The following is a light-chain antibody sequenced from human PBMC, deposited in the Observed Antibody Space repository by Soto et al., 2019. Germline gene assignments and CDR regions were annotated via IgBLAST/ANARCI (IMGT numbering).Light chain of an antibody. CDR3: QQRRNWPLT. V-gene: IGKV3-11*01. CDR1: QNVDSY. Sequence: EIVLTQSPATLSLSPGERATLSCRASQNVDSYLTWYQQKPGQAPRLLIYDVSKRATGIPVRFSGSGSVTDFTLTISSLEPEDVAIYYCQQRRNWPLTFGGGTKVEIK. CDR2: DVS. J-gene: IGKJ4*01.